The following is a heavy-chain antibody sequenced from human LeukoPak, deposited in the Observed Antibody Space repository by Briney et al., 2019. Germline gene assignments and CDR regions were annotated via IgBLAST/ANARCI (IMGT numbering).Heavy chain of an antibody. CDR2: ISAYNGNS. J-gene: IGHJ4*02. V-gene: IGHV1-18*01. Sequence: ASLKVSCKASGYTFTSYGISWVRQAPGQGLEWMGWISAYNGNSNYAQNLQGRVTMTTDTSTSTVHMELRSLRSDDTAVYYCARDWWYGDYSIGDNWGQGTLVTVSS. D-gene: IGHD4-17*01. CDR1: GYTFTSYG. CDR3: ARDWWYGDYSIGDN.